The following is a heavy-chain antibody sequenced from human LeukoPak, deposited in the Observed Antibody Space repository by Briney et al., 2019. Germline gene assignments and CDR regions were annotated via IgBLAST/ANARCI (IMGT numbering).Heavy chain of an antibody. V-gene: IGHV1-8*01. CDR2: MNPNSGNT. CDR1: GYTFTSYD. D-gene: IGHD6-13*01. CDR3: ARGSRSSSWYYFDY. J-gene: IGHJ4*02. Sequence: WASVKVSCKASGYTFTSYDINWVRQATGQGLEWMGWMNPNSGNTGYAQKFQGGVTMTRNTSISTAYMELSSLRSEDTAVYYCARGSRSSSWYYFDYWGQGTLVTVSS.